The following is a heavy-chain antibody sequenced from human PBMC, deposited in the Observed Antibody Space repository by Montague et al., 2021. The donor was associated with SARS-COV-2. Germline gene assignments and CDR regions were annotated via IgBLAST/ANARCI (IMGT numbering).Heavy chain of an antibody. J-gene: IGHJ3*02. Sequence: SLRLSCAASGFTFDDYAMHWVRQAPGKGLEWVSGISWNSGSIGYXDSVKGRLTISRDIAKNSLYLQMNSLRAEDTALYYCAKVARGREDAFDIWGQGTMVTVSS. V-gene: IGHV3-9*01. CDR3: AKVARGREDAFDI. D-gene: IGHD1-26*01. CDR2: ISWNSGSI. CDR1: GFTFDDYA.